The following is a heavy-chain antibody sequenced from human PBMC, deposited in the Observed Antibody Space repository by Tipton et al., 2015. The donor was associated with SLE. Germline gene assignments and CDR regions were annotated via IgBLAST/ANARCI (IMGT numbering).Heavy chain of an antibody. V-gene: IGHV3-7*01. Sequence: SLRLSCAASGFTFSSYWMKWVRQAPGKGLEWVANIKEDGSEKYYVDSVRGRFTISRDNAKNSLYLQMNSLRVEDTAVYYCTRGGEGYGGNLYHFDYWGQGTLVTVSS. D-gene: IGHD4-23*01. CDR3: TRGGEGYGGNLYHFDY. CDR2: IKEDGSEK. CDR1: GFTFSSYW. J-gene: IGHJ4*02.